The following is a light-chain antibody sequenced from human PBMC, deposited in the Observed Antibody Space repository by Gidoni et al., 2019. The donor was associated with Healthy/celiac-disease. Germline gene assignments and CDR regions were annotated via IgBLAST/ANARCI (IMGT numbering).Light chain of an antibody. CDR1: QSLLHSNGYNY. Sequence: DIVMTQSPLSLPVTPGEPASISCRSSQSLLHSNGYNYLDWYLQKPGQSPQLLIYLDSNRASGVPDRFSGSGSGTDFTLKISRVEAEDVGVYYCMQALQTPLTFVPGTKVDIK. CDR2: LDS. V-gene: IGKV2-28*01. J-gene: IGKJ3*01. CDR3: MQALQTPLT.